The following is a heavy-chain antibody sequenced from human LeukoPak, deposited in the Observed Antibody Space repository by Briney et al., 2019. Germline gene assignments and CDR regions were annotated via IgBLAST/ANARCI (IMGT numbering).Heavy chain of an antibody. V-gene: IGHV3-23*01. D-gene: IGHD4-17*01. CDR1: GFTFNNYA. J-gene: IGHJ4*02. CDR3: ARGAYGDYDY. CDR2: ISSSSSST. Sequence: PGGSLRLSCAASGFTFNNYAMSWVRQAPGKGLEWVSAISSSSSSTYSADSVKGRFTITKENSKNTLYLQKNSLRAEDTAAYYCARGAYGDYDYWGQGSLVNVSS.